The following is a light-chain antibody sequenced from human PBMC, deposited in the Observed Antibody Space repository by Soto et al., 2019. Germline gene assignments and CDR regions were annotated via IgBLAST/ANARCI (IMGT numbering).Light chain of an antibody. Sequence: EIVLVQSPGTLSLSPGERATLSCRASQSVSSNYLAWYQQKPGQAPRLLITGASYRATGIPDRFSGSGSGTDFTLTISRLEPEDFAVYYCQRYGSSPPLTFGGGTKVDIK. V-gene: IGKV3-20*01. CDR1: QSVSSNY. CDR3: QRYGSSPPLT. CDR2: GAS. J-gene: IGKJ4*01.